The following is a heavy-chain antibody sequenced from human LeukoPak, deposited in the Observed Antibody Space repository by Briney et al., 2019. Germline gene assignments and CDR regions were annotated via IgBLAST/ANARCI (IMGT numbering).Heavy chain of an antibody. CDR1: GYSISSGYY. D-gene: IGHD6-19*01. Sequence: SESLSLTCTVSGYSISSGYYWGWTRQPPGKGLEWIGYIYYSGSTNYNPSLKSRVTISVDTSKNQFSLKLSSVTAADTAVYYCARGLMAVAGVFDYWGQGTLVTVSS. CDR2: IYYSGST. CDR3: ARGLMAVAGVFDY. V-gene: IGHV4-38-2*02. J-gene: IGHJ4*02.